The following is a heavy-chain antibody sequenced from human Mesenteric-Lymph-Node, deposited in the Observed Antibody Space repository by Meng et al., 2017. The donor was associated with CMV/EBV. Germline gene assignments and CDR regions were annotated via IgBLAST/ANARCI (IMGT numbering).Heavy chain of an antibody. V-gene: IGHV3-11*05. CDR2: ISSSSSYI. J-gene: IGHJ4*02. CDR3: AKDFLRFYFGSGNSNPDF. D-gene: IGHD3-10*01. CDR1: GFTFSDYY. Sequence: GESLKISCAASGFTFSDYYMSWIRQAPGKGLEWVSYISSSSSYIYYADSVKGRFTISRDNAKNSLYLQMNSLRSEDTALYYCAKDFLRFYFGSGNSNPDFWGQGTLVTVSS.